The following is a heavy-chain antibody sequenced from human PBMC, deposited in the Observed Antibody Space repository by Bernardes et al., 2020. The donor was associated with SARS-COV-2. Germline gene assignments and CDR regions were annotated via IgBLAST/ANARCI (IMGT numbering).Heavy chain of an antibody. J-gene: IGHJ6*02. V-gene: IGHV3-74*01. D-gene: IGHD5-12*01. CDR1: GFTFSSSW. CDR3: AVATNYYYGMDV. Sequence: GGSLRLSCAASGFTFSSSWMHWVRQAPGKGLVWVSRINSDGSSTSYADSVKGRFTISRDNAKNTLYLQMNSLRAEDTAVYYCAVATNYYYGMDVWGQGTTVTVSS. CDR2: INSDGSST.